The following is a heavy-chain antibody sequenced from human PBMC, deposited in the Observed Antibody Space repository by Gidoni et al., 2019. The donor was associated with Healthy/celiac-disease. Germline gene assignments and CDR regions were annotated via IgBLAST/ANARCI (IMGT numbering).Heavy chain of an antibody. Sequence: QVQLVQSGAAVQKPGASAKVSRKASGSPFTGYSMHGVRQAPGQGLEWRGWTNPNRGGKNNAQKFQGRVTMTRDTSISTAYMELSRLKSNDTAVYYWARVDCNSTSYKRGWFDPWGQVTLFTVPP. CDR1: GSPFTGYS. J-gene: IGHJ5*02. D-gene: IGHD2-2*01. V-gene: IGHV1-2*02. CDR2: TNPNRGGK. CDR3: ARVDCNSTSYKRGWFDP.